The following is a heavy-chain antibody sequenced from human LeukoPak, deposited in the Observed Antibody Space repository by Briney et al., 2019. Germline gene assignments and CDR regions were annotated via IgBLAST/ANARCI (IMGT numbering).Heavy chain of an antibody. V-gene: IGHV1-2*02. CDR2: INPDSGDT. D-gene: IGHD6-19*01. CDR1: GYTFTGYY. J-gene: IGHJ4*02. CDR3: ARGSSSGWSGSDY. Sequence: ASVKVSCKASGYTFTGYYMHWVRQAPGQGLEWMGWINPDSGDTNYAQKFQGRVTMTRDTSINTAYMGLSRLTSDGTAVYFCARGSSSGWSGSDYWGQGTLVTVSS.